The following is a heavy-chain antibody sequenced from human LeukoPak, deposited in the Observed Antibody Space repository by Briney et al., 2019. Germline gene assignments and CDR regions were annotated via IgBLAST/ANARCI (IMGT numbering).Heavy chain of an antibody. CDR3: ARGIGFTMVRGLLDY. J-gene: IGHJ4*02. CDR2: IYPGDSDT. Sequence: GESLKISCKGSGYSFTGYWIGWVRQLPGKGLEWMGIIYPGDSDTRYSPSFQGQVTISADKSITTAYLQWSSLKASDTAVYYCARGIGFTMVRGLLDYWGQGTLVTVSS. CDR1: GYSFTGYW. D-gene: IGHD3-10*01. V-gene: IGHV5-51*01.